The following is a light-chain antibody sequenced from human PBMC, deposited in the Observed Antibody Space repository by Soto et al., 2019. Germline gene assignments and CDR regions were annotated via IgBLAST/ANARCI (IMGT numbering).Light chain of an antibody. Sequence: QPVLTQSPSASGTPGQRVTISCSGSSSNIGSNTVNWYQQVPGTAPKLLIYSNNQRPSGVPDRFSGSKSGTSASLGISGLQSEDEADYYCASWDDSLNGYVFGTGTKLTVL. V-gene: IGLV1-44*01. J-gene: IGLJ1*01. CDR2: SNN. CDR1: SSNIGSNT. CDR3: ASWDDSLNGYV.